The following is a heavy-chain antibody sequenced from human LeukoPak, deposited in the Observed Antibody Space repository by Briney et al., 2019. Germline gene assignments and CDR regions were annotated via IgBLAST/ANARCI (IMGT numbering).Heavy chain of an antibody. Sequence: GGSLRLSCAASGFTFNNYAMNWVRQAPGKGLEWVSSISGGGETTYYADSAKGRFTISRDNSQNILYLQMNSLRAEDTAVYYCARDYADYVGYFFFDYRGQGTLVTVSS. CDR2: ISGGGETT. CDR1: GFTFNNYA. V-gene: IGHV3-23*01. D-gene: IGHD4-17*01. CDR3: ARDYADYVGYFFFDY. J-gene: IGHJ4*02.